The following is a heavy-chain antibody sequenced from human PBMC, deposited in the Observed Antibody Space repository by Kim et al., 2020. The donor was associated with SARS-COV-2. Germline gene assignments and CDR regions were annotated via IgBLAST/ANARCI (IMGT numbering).Heavy chain of an antibody. D-gene: IGHD2-15*01. J-gene: IGHJ6*02. CDR2: INPSGGST. CDR3: ARDGPPGEWWDYYYYGMDV. CDR1: GYTFTSYY. V-gene: IGHV1-46*01. Sequence: ASVKVSCKASGYTFTSYYMHWVRQAPGQGLEWMGIINPSGGSTSYAQKFQGRVTMTRDTSTSTVYMELSSLRSEDTAVYYCARDGPPGEWWDYYYYGMDVWGQGTTVTVSS.